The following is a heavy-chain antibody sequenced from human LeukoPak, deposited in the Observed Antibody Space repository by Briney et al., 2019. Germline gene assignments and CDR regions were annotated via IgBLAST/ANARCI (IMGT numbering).Heavy chain of an antibody. CDR3: ARDRYCSGGSCYPPGYYYYMDV. D-gene: IGHD2-15*01. J-gene: IGHJ6*03. CDR2: IYSGGST. V-gene: IGHV3-53*01. Sequence: PGGSLRLSCAASAFTVSSNYMSWVRQAPGKGLEWVSVIYSGGSTYYAYSVKGRFTISRDNSKNTLYLQMNSLRAEDTAVYYCARDRYCSGGSCYPPGYYYYMDVWGKGTTVTVSS. CDR1: AFTVSSNY.